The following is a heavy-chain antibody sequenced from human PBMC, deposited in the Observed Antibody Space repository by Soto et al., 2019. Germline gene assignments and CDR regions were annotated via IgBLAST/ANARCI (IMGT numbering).Heavy chain of an antibody. CDR3: ARDPGGGVSSRFEP. Sequence: GGSLRLSCAASGFTFSIYSMNWVRQAPGKGLEWVSFISSSSSYIYYADSVKGRFTISRDNAKNSLYLQMNSLRAEDTAVYYCARDPGGGVSSRFEPWGQGTLVTVSS. J-gene: IGHJ5*02. CDR2: ISSSSSYI. CDR1: GFTFSIYS. V-gene: IGHV3-21*01. D-gene: IGHD2-15*01.